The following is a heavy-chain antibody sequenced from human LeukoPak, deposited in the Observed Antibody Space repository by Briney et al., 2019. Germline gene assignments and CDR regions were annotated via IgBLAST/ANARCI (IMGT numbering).Heavy chain of an antibody. J-gene: IGHJ4*02. CDR2: ISSSSSYI. CDR1: GFTVSSYS. D-gene: IGHD5-18*01. CDR3: ARDMSYTAMVDGFDY. V-gene: IGHV3-21*01. Sequence: GGSLRLSCAASGFTVSSYSMNWVRQAPGKGLEWVSCISSSSSYIYYADSVKGRFTISRDNAKNSLYLQMNSLRAEDTAVYYCARDMSYTAMVDGFDYWGQGTLVTVSS.